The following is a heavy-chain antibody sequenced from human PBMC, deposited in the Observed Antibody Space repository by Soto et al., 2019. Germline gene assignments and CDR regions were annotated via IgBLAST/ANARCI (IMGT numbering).Heavy chain of an antibody. V-gene: IGHV1-18*01. CDR2: ISAYNGNT. J-gene: IGHJ4*02. Sequence: ASVKVSCKPSGYTFTSYGITWVRQAPGQGLEWMGWISAYNGNTNYAQKFQGRVNMTTDTSTSTAYMELRSLGSDDTAVYYCASGWFGEFVYQFDYWGQGTLVTVSS. CDR1: GYTFTSYG. D-gene: IGHD3-10*01. CDR3: ASGWFGEFVYQFDY.